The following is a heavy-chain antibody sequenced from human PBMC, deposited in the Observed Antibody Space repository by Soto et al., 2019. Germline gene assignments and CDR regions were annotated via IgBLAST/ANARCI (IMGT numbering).Heavy chain of an antibody. Sequence: GGSLRLSCAASGFTFSSYAMSWVRQAPGKGLEWVSGISGSGGSPYYADSVKGRFTISRDNSKNTLCLQMNSLRAEDTAVYYSAKDIVVVPALYGMDVWGQGTTVTVSS. D-gene: IGHD2-2*01. J-gene: IGHJ6*02. V-gene: IGHV3-23*01. CDR2: ISGSGGSP. CDR1: GFTFSSYA. CDR3: AKDIVVVPALYGMDV.